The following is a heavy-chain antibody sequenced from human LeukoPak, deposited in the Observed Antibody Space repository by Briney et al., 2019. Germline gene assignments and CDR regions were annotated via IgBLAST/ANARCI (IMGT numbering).Heavy chain of an antibody. CDR2: IIPIFGTA. CDR3: ARGDEPGFGSSFDY. V-gene: IGHV1-69*13. CDR1: GGTFSSYA. J-gene: IGHJ4*02. Sequence: SVKVSCKASGGTFSSYAISWVRQAPGQGLEWMGGIIPIFGTANYAQKFQGRVTITADESTSTAYMELSRLSFEDTAVYSCARGDEPGFGSSFDYWGQGWLVSVSS. D-gene: IGHD1-26*01.